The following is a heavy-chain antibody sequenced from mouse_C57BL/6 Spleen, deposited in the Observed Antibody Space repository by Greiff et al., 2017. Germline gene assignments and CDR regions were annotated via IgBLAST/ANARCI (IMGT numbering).Heavy chain of an antibody. CDR1: GYTFTSYW. V-gene: IGHV1-69*01. CDR2: LDPSDSYT. D-gene: IGHD2-13*01. CDR3: ARGLQTGFAY. J-gene: IGHJ3*01. Sequence: QVQLQQPGAELVMPGASVKLSCKASGYTFTSYWMHWVKQRPGQGLEWIGELDPSDSYTNYNQKFKGKSTLTVDKSSSTAYMQLSSLTSEDSAVYYCARGLQTGFAYWGQGTLVTVSA.